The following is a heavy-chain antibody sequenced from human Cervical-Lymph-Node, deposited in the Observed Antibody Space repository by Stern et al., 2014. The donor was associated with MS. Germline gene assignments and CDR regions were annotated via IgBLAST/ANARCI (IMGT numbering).Heavy chain of an antibody. Sequence: VQLVQSGAEVKKPGSSVKVSCKASGGTFTSFSINWVRQVPGQSLEWMGGIIPIFDTPNFAQKFQGRVSITADSSTSTVYMALSSLRSDDTAVYYCVLPSTVTTAAFDVWGRGTMVTVSS. CDR1: GGTFTSFS. CDR3: VLPSTVTTAAFDV. CDR2: IIPIFDTP. D-gene: IGHD4-17*01. V-gene: IGHV1-69*14. J-gene: IGHJ3*01.